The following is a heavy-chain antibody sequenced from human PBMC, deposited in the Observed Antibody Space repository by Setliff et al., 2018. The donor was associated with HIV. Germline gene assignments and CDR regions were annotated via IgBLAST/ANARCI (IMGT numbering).Heavy chain of an antibody. D-gene: IGHD5-12*01. J-gene: IGHJ4*02. CDR3: ARQMPIPGIAITPVDY. Sequence: LSLTCTVSGGSFNSYYWSWIRQSPGEGLEWMGYVFCTGLAAYNPSLKSRLTISVDTSKSQFSLTLTSVTAADTAVYYCARQMPIPGIAITPVDYWGQGALVTVSS. V-gene: IGHV4-59*08. CDR1: GGSFNSYY. CDR2: VFCTGLA.